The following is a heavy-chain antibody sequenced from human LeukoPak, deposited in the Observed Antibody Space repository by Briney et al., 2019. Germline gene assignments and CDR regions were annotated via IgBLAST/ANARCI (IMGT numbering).Heavy chain of an antibody. CDR2: MNPNSGNT. J-gene: IGHJ4*02. V-gene: IGHV1-8*01. D-gene: IGHD6-13*01. Sequence: ASVKVSCKASGYTFTSYDINWVRQATGQGLEWMGWMNPNSGNTGYAQKFQGRVTMTRNTSISTAYMELSSLRSEDTAVYYCVRGRIAAAGSFDYWGQGTLVTVSS. CDR3: VRGRIAAAGSFDY. CDR1: GYTFTSYD.